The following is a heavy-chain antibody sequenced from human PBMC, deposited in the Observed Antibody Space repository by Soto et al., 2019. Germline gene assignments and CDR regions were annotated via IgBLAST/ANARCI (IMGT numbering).Heavy chain of an antibody. Sequence: QVPLVHAGAEVKKPGSSVKVSCKTSGVSYNNNGIGWVRQAPGHGLEWMGGVSPPFRTSNYARKFQGRISITADASTGTVNMELSSLTSEDTAQYYCARVLYYGSGSYSPYGMDVWGQGTTVTVSS. CDR2: VSPPFRTS. CDR3: ARVLYYGSGSYSPYGMDV. J-gene: IGHJ6*02. V-gene: IGHV1-69*01. D-gene: IGHD3-10*01. CDR1: GVSYNNNG.